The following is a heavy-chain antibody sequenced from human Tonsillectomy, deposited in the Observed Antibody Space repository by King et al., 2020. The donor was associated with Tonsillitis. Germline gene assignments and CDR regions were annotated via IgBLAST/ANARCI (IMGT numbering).Heavy chain of an antibody. Sequence: QLVQSGAEVKKPGASVKVSCKASGYTFTGYYMHWVRQAPGQGLEWMGWINPNSGGTNYAQKFQGRVTMTRDTSISTAYMELSRLRSDDTAVYNCARARDFRANWFDPWGQGTLVTVSS. J-gene: IGHJ5*02. CDR2: INPNSGGT. CDR3: ARARDFRANWFDP. V-gene: IGHV1-2*02. CDR1: GYTFTGYY. D-gene: IGHD1-26*01.